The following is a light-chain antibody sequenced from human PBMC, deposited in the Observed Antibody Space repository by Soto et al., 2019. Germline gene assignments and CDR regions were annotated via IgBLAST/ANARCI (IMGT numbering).Light chain of an antibody. V-gene: IGKV1-27*01. J-gene: IGKJ3*01. CDR2: AAS. CDR1: QGISNY. CDR3: QKYNSAPCT. Sequence: DIQMTQSPSSLSASVGDRVTITCRASQGISNYLAWYQQKPGNDPTLLIYAASTLESGVPSRFSGSGSGTDFTLTISSLQPEDVATYYCQKYNSAPCTFGPGTKVDIK.